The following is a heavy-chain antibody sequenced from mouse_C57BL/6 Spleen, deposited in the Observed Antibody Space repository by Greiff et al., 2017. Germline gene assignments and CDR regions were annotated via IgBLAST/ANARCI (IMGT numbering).Heavy chain of an antibody. D-gene: IGHD2-5*01. CDR3: HSNYEYYYAMDY. V-gene: IGHV1-82*01. J-gene: IGHJ4*01. Sequence: QVQLQQSGAELVKPGASVKISCKASGYAFSSSWMNWVKQRPGKGLEWIGRIYPGDGDTNYNGKFKGKATLTADKSSSTAYMQLSSLTSEDSAVYFCHSNYEYYYAMDYWGQGTSVTVSS. CDR1: GYAFSSSW. CDR2: IYPGDGDT.